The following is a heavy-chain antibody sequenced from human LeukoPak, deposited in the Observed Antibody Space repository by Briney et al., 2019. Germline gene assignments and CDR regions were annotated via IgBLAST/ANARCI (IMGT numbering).Heavy chain of an antibody. CDR3: ANRYIAVAGTVFDY. Sequence: GGSLRLSCAASGFTVSSNYMSWVRQAPGKGLEWVSVIYSGGSTYYADSVKGRFTISRDNSKNTLYLQMNSLRAEDTAVYYCANRYIAVAGTVFDYWCQGTLVTVPS. CDR2: IYSGGST. J-gene: IGHJ4*02. CDR1: GFTVSSNY. D-gene: IGHD6-19*01. V-gene: IGHV3-66*02.